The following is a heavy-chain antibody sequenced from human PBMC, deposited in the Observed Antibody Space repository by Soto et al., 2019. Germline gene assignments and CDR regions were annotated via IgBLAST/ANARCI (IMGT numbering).Heavy chain of an antibody. CDR1: GGSVSSGGYY. D-gene: IGHD3-16*02. CDR3: ARWVSPPVAVWGSYRYLYFGV. Sequence: QVQLQESGPGLVKPSQTLSLTCTVSGGSVSSGGYYGSWIRQHPGKGLEWFGYTYYSGSTYYNPSLLSRVNIYVGTSKNQFSLKLSSVSAADRAVYYCARWVSPPVAVWGSYRYLYFGVWGQGTLVTVSS. V-gene: IGHV4-31*03. CDR2: TYYSGST. J-gene: IGHJ4*02.